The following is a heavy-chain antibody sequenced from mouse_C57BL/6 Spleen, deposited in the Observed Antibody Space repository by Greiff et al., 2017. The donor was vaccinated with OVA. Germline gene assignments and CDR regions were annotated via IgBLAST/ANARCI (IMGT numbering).Heavy chain of an antibody. CDR1: GYALSSYW. CDR2: IYPGDGDT. V-gene: IGHV1-80*01. D-gene: IGHD1-1*01. J-gene: IGHJ4*01. CDR3: ARHYGSSLYYAMDY. Sequence: QVQPKQSGAELVKPGASVKISCKASGYALSSYWMNRVKQRPGKGLEWIGQIYPGDGDTNYNGKFKGKATLTAAKSPSTAYMQLSSLTSKDSAVYFCARHYGSSLYYAMDYWGQGTSVTVSS.